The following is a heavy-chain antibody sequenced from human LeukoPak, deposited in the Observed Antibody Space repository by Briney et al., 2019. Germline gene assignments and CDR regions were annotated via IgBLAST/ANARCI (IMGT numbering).Heavy chain of an antibody. CDR1: GYTFTSYG. CDR3: ARDGSGSYDNWFDP. Sequence: ASLKVSCKASGYTFTSYGINWVRQAPGQGLEWMGWISAYNGNTKYAQKFQGRVTMTTDTSTSTAYMELRSLRSDDTAVYYCARDGSGSYDNWFDPWGQGTLVTVSS. V-gene: IGHV1-18*01. J-gene: IGHJ5*02. D-gene: IGHD3-10*01. CDR2: ISAYNGNT.